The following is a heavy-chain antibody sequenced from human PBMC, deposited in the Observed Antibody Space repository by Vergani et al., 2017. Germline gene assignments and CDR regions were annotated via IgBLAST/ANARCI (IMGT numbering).Heavy chain of an antibody. D-gene: IGHD2-2*01. CDR3: ARDLGYCSSTSCYHYYYYGMDV. V-gene: IGHV3-7*01. CDR1: GFTFSSYS. CDR2: IKQDGSEK. Sequence: EVQLVESGGGLVQPGGSLRLSCAASGFTFSSYSMNWVRQAPGKGLEWVANIKQDGSEKYYVDSVKGRFTISRDNAKNSLYLQINSLRAEDTAVYYCARDLGYCSSTSCYHYYYYGMDVWGQGTTVTVSS. J-gene: IGHJ6*02.